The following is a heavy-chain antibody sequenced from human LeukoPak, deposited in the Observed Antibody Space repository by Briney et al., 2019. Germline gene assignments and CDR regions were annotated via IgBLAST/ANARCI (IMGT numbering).Heavy chain of an antibody. J-gene: IGHJ4*02. Sequence: GGSLRLSCAASGFTFNTYWMSWVRQAPGKGLEWVANIKQDGSEKYYMDSVKGRFTISRDNAKNSLYLQMNSLRAEDTAVYYCARDQWWQFIAVANTSYFDCWGQGTLVTVSS. CDR2: IKQDGSEK. V-gene: IGHV3-7*01. CDR3: ARDQWWQFIAVANTSYFDC. CDR1: GFTFNTYW. D-gene: IGHD6-19*01.